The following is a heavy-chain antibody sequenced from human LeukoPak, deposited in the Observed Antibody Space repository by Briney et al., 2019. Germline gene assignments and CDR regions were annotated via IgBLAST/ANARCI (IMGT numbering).Heavy chain of an antibody. J-gene: IGHJ3*02. Sequence: ASVKVSCKASGYTFTGYYVHWVRQAPGQGLEWMGWINPNSGDTNYSQKFQGRVSMTRDTSINTAYMELSKLTSDDTAVYYCARDLYSSGWTDAFDIWGQGTMATVSS. V-gene: IGHV1-2*02. CDR1: GYTFTGYY. CDR3: ARDLYSSGWTDAFDI. CDR2: INPNSGDT. D-gene: IGHD6-19*01.